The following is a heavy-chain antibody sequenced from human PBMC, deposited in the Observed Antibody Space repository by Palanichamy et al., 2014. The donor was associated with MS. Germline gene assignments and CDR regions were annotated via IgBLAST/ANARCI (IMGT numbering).Heavy chain of an antibody. CDR3: AKSYNSDTSGSYRGYFDS. CDR1: RFTFSTYC. D-gene: IGHD3-22*01. V-gene: IGHV3-23*01. J-gene: IGHJ4*02. Sequence: EVQLLESGGGLVQPGGSLRLSCAASRFTFSTYCMTWVRQAPGKGLEWVSTISGSGASTYYADSVKGRFTISRDNFQNTLYLEVNTLRAEDTAVYYCAKSYNSDTSGSYRGYFDSWGQGTLVTVSS. CDR2: ISGSGAST.